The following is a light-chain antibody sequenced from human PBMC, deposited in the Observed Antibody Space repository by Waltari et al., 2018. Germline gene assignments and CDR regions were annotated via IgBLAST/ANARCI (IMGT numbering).Light chain of an antibody. J-gene: IGLJ2*01. CDR1: SGSIASNY. CDR3: QSYDSNNPVV. Sequence: NFMLTQPHSVSESPGKTVTISCTRSSGSIASNYVQWYQQRPGSAPTTVIYEDTQRPSGVPDRFSGSIDSSTNSASLTISGRKTEDEAAYYCQSYDSNNPVVFGGGTKLTVL. CDR2: EDT. V-gene: IGLV6-57*04.